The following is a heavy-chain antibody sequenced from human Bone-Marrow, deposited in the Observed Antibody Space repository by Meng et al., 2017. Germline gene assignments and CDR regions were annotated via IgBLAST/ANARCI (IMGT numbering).Heavy chain of an antibody. J-gene: IGHJ5*02. CDR3: ARDRNSGEHTEYNWFDP. CDR1: GYTFTSYY. V-gene: IGHV1-46*01. Sequence: QGRLVQSGAGVKKPGASVKASCKASGYTFTSYYMHWVRQAPGQGLEWMGIINPSGGSTSYAQKFQGRVTMTRDTSTSTVYMELSSLRSEDTAVYYCARDRNSGEHTEYNWFDPWGQGTLVTVSS. CDR2: INPSGGST. D-gene: IGHD1-14*01.